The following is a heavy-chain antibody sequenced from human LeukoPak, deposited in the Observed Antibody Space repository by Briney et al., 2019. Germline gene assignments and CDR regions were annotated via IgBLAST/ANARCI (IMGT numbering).Heavy chain of an antibody. CDR2: INPNSGGT. V-gene: IGHV1-2*02. J-gene: IGHJ4*02. Sequence: RASVKVSCKAPGYTFTGYYMHWVRQAPGQGLECMGWINPNSGGTNYAQKFQGRVTMTRDTSISTAYMELSRLRSDDTAVYYCARGRDSSGYYYHFDYWGQGNLVTVSS. CDR3: ARGRDSSGYYYHFDY. CDR1: GYTFTGYY. D-gene: IGHD3-22*01.